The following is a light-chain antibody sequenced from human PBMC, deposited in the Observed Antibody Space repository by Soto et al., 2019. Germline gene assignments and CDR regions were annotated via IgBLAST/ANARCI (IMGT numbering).Light chain of an antibody. J-gene: IGLJ1*01. Sequence: SYELTQPPSVSVAPGKTARISWGGDSIDTKSVHWYQQKPGQAPVLVIYYDSDRPSGIPERFSGSNSGNTATLTISRVEAGDEADYYCQVWDRSSDHYVFGTGTKLTVL. CDR3: QVWDRSSDHYV. V-gene: IGLV3-21*01. CDR1: SIDTKS. CDR2: YDS.